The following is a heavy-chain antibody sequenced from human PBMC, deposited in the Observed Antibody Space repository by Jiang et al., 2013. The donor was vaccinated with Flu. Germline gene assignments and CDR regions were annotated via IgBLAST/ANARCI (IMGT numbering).Heavy chain of an antibody. CDR2: ISGSGSDI. Sequence: VQLVESGGDLVKPGGSLRLSCTASGFTFSDCYMTWIRQSPGKGLEWLSYISGSGSDISYADSVKGRFTISRDNAKNSLYLQMNSLRGEDTAVYYCARFARVPDPGGQGTLVTVSS. V-gene: IGHV3-11*01. CDR3: ARFARVPDP. CDR1: GFTFSDCY. D-gene: IGHD1-14*01. J-gene: IGHJ4*02.